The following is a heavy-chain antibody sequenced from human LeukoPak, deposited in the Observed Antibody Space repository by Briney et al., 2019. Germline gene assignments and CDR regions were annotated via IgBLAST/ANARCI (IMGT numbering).Heavy chain of an antibody. V-gene: IGHV4-4*07. CDR3: ARGRYCSADICSGGDAFNI. CDR1: GGSINNYY. J-gene: IGHJ3*02. D-gene: IGHD2-15*01. Sequence: SETLSLTCTVSGGSINNYYWSWIRQPAGKGLEWIGRIYTRGSTNYNPSLKSRVTMSVDTSKNQFSLKLSSETAADTAVYYCARGRYCSADICSGGDAFNIWGQGTMVSVSS. CDR2: IYTRGST.